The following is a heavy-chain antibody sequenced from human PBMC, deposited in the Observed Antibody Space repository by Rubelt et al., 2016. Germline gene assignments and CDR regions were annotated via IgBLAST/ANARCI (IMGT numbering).Heavy chain of an antibody. Sequence: QIQLVQSGPEVEKPGASVKVSCKASGYTFISYGISWIRQAPGQGLEWMGWISAYDGNTNYAQKLSGRTTMATGTPKGTPCMERRALRSGETAGYDGAGAPRLQGRDWETVGHRLDYSGQGTLDTGSS. CDR2: ISAYDGNT. D-gene: IGHD3/OR15-3a*01. V-gene: IGHV1-18*01. CDR3: AGAPRLQGRDWETVGHRLDY. CDR1: GYTFISYG. J-gene: IGHJ4*02.